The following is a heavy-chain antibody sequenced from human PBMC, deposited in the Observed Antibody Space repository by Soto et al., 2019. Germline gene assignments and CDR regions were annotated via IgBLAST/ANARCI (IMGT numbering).Heavy chain of an antibody. Sequence: QITLKESGPTLVKPTQPLTLTCTFSGFSLSTSGVGVGWIRQPPGKALEWLALIYWDDDKRYSPSLKSRLTITKDTSKNQVVLTMTNMDPVDTATYYCARLGQGTSRSEYFQHWGQGTLVTVSS. CDR1: GFSLSTSGVG. CDR3: ARLGQGTSRSEYFQH. D-gene: IGHD1-1*01. CDR2: IYWDDDK. V-gene: IGHV2-5*02. J-gene: IGHJ1*01.